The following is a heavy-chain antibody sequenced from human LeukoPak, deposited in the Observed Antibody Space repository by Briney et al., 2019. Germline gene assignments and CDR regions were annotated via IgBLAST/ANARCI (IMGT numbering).Heavy chain of an antibody. Sequence: GGSLRLSCAASGFTFSRYSMNWVRQAPGKGLDGVSSISTSSSFLYYADSVKGRFTISRDNAKNSLYLQMNSLRAEDTAVYYCAREGPTYYFDYWGQGTLVTVSS. CDR1: GFTFSRYS. J-gene: IGHJ4*02. CDR3: AREGPTYYFDY. D-gene: IGHD3-16*01. CDR2: ISTSSSFL. V-gene: IGHV3-21*01.